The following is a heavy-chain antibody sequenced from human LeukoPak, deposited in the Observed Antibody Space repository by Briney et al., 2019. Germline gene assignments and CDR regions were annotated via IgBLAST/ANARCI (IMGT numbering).Heavy chain of an antibody. CDR2: ISYDGSNK. J-gene: IGHJ4*02. D-gene: IGHD6-6*01. V-gene: IGHV3-30*14. CDR1: GFTFSSYA. Sequence: GGSLRLSCAASGFTFSSYAMHWVRQAPGKGLEWVAVISYDGSNKYYADSVKGRFTISRDNSKNTLYLQMNSLRAEDTAVYYCAREYSSPYYFDYWGQGTLVTVSA. CDR3: AREYSSPYYFDY.